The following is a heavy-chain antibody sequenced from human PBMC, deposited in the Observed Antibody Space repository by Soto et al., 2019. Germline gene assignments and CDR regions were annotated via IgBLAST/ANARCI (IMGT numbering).Heavy chain of an antibody. CDR2: ISSSSSYI. J-gene: IGHJ6*03. D-gene: IGHD3-3*01. CDR1: GFTFSSYS. Sequence: PGGSLRLSCAASGFTFSSYSMNWVRQAPGKGLEWVSSISSSSSYIYYADSVKGRFTISRDNAKNSLYLQMNSLRAEDTAVYYCARGYIPGDDFWSGRDWYYYYMDVWGKGTTVTVSS. CDR3: ARGYIPGDDFWSGRDWYYYYMDV. V-gene: IGHV3-21*01.